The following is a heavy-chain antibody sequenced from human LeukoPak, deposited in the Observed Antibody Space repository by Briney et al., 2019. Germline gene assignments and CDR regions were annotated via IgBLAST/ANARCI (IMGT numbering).Heavy chain of an antibody. CDR1: GFTFSSYG. CDR2: IKQDGSEK. Sequence: GGSLRLSCAASGFTFSSYGMHWVRQAPGKGLEWVANIKQDGSEKYYVDSVKGRFTISRDNAKNSLYLQMNSLRAEDTAVYYCARDGSNYHYWGQGTLVTVSS. V-gene: IGHV3-7*01. J-gene: IGHJ4*02. D-gene: IGHD4-11*01. CDR3: ARDGSNYHY.